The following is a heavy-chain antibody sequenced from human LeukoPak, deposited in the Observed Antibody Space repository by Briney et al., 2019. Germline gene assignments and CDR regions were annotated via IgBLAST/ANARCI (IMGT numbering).Heavy chain of an antibody. J-gene: IGHJ4*02. CDR1: GFTFSSYA. CDR2: ISACGRTT. D-gene: IGHD2-15*01. V-gene: IGHV3-23*01. CDR3: AKLCSGGSCYWNY. Sequence: PGASLRLSCAAAGFTFSSYAMSWVRQAPGKGLEWVSHISACGRTTDYADSVKGRFTISRDNSKNTVYLQMNSLRAEDTAVYYCAKLCSGGSCYWNYWGQGTLVTVSS.